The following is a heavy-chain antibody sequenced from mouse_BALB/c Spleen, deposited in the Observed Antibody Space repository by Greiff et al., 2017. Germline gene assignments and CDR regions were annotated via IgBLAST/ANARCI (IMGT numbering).Heavy chain of an antibody. Sequence: QVQLQQSGAELVRPGASVTLSCKASGYTFTDYEMHWVKQTPVHGLEWIGAIDPETGGTAYNQKFKGKATLTADKSSSTAYMELRSLTSEDSAVYYCTRGGEEYDGAYWGQGTLVTVSA. D-gene: IGHD2-14*01. CDR3: TRGGEEYDGAY. V-gene: IGHV1-15*01. CDR1: GYTFTDYE. J-gene: IGHJ3*01. CDR2: IDPETGGT.